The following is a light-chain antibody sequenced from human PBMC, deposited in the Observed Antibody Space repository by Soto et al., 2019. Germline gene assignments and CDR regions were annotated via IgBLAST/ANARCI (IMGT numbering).Light chain of an antibody. V-gene: IGKV1-27*01. CDR1: QGIGVY. Sequence: DIQMTQSPSSLSASLGDIVTITCRASQGIGVYLAWFQQKPGKVPKLLIYAASTLQSGVPSRCSGSGSGTDFTLTISSLQPEDFATYYCQKYNSAPLTFGGGTKVEIK. CDR3: QKYNSAPLT. CDR2: AAS. J-gene: IGKJ4*01.